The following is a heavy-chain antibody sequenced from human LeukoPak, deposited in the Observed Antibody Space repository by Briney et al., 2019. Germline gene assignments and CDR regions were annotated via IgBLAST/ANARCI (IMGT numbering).Heavy chain of an antibody. V-gene: IGHV3-21*01. J-gene: IGHJ5*02. CDR1: GFTFSSYS. CDR2: ISSSSSYI. Sequence: GGSLRLSCAASGFTFSSYSMNWVRQAPGKGLEWVSSISSSSSYIYYADSVKSRFTISRDNAKNSLYLQMNSLRAEDTAVYYCARTTTVTPKWFDPWGQGTLVTVSS. D-gene: IGHD4-17*01. CDR3: ARTTTVTPKWFDP.